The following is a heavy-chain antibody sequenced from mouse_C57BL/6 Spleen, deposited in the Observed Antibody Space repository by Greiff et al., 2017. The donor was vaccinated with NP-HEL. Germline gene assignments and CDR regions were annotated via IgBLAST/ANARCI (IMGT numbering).Heavy chain of an antibody. Sequence: VQLQQPGAELVKPGASVKLSCKASGYTFTSYWMHWVKQRPGQGLEWIGMIHPNSGSTNYNEKFKSKATLTVDKSSSTAYMQRSSLTSEDSAVYYCARDYSNYDAMDYWGQGTSVTVSS. D-gene: IGHD2-5*01. CDR2: IHPNSGST. V-gene: IGHV1-64*01. CDR1: GYTFTSYW. CDR3: ARDYSNYDAMDY. J-gene: IGHJ4*01.